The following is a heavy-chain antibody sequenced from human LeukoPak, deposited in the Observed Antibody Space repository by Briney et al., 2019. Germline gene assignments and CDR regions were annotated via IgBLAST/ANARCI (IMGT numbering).Heavy chain of an antibody. CDR2: IYYSGST. J-gene: IGHJ4*02. CDR3: ARGTRQSSNHYFDY. V-gene: IGHV4-59*01. D-gene: IGHD4-11*01. CDR1: GGSISSYY. Sequence: PSETLSLTCTVSGGSISSYYWSWIRQPPGKGLEWIGYIYYSGSTNYNPSLKSRVTISVGTSKNQFSLKLSSVTAADTAVFYCARGTRQSSNHYFDYWGQGTLVTVSS.